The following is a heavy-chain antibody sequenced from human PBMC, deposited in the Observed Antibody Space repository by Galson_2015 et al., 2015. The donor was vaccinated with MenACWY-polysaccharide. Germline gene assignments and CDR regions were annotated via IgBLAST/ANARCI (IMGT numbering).Heavy chain of an antibody. J-gene: IGHJ6*03. CDR1: GTSFRSYA. D-gene: IGHD2-2*01. CDR2: VSYDGNSQ. V-gene: IGHV3-30*04. Sequence: SLRLSCAVSGTSFRSYAMHWVRQAPGKGLEWVAVVSYDGNSQKYAEAVKGRFTISRDNSKKTGYLQMNSLRPEDTAIYSCARDGCSSTNCHDYYNYYMDVWGRGTTVIVSS. CDR3: ARDGCSSTNCHDYYNYYMDV.